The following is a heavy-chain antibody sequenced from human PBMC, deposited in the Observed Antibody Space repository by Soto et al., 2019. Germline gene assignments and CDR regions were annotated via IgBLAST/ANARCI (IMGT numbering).Heavy chain of an antibody. Sequence: SVKVSGYGFSYFFMKDVIHWVGQAPGQGLEGVGWISPYSGYTHSAQKVHGRLTLTTDTAASTAYMELRILRSANTALYYCAREASVLILAAQPSRFDYWGQGTLVTVSS. D-gene: IGHD2-8*01. CDR2: ISPYSGYT. J-gene: IGHJ4*02. CDR1: SYFFMKDV. CDR3: AREASVLILAAQPSRFDY. V-gene: IGHV1-18*01.